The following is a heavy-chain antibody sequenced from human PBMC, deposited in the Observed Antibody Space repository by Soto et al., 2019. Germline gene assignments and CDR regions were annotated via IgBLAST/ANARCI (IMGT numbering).Heavy chain of an antibody. Sequence: ASVKVSCKASGYTVTSYGITWVRQAPGQGLEWMGWISAYNGNTNYAQKLQGRVTMTTYTSTSTAYMELRSLRSDDTAVYYCARGTSGYSDSSGYYSGYFDYWGQGTLVTVSS. CDR2: ISAYNGNT. V-gene: IGHV1-18*01. CDR3: ARGTSGYSDSSGYYSGYFDY. J-gene: IGHJ4*02. CDR1: GYTVTSYG. D-gene: IGHD3-22*01.